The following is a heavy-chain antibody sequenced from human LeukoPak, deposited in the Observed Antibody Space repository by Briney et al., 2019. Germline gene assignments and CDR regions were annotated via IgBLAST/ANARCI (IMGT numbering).Heavy chain of an antibody. CDR3: ATVGYSSSWTDEYYYYGMDV. CDR1: GYTFTGYY. CDR2: FDPEDGET. V-gene: IGHV1-24*01. Sequence: RASVKVSCKASGYTFTGYYMHWVRQAPGKGLEWMGGFDPEDGETIYAQKFQGRVTMTEDTSTDTAYMELSSLRSEDTAVYYCATVGYSSSWTDEYYYYGMDVWGQGTTVTVSS. D-gene: IGHD6-13*01. J-gene: IGHJ6*02.